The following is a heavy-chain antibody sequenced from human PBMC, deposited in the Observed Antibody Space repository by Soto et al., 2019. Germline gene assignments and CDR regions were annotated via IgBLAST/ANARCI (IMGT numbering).Heavy chain of an antibody. CDR3: ARGDYFDRRFDY. Sequence: PGGSLRLSCVASGFTFSDDWMSWVRQTPGKGLEWVATIKQDGSEKYYVDSVKGRFIASRDNAKNSLYLQMNSLRAEDTAVYCCARGDYFDRRFDYWGQGTLVTVSS. CDR1: GFTFSDDW. V-gene: IGHV3-7*03. D-gene: IGHD3-9*01. CDR2: IKQDGSEK. J-gene: IGHJ4*02.